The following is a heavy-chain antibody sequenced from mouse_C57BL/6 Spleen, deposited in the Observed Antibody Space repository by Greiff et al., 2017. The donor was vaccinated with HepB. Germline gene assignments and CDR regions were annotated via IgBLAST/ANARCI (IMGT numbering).Heavy chain of an antibody. V-gene: IGHV1-69*01. CDR2: IDPSDSYT. D-gene: IGHD6-1*01. Sequence: QVQLQQPGAELVMPGASVKLSCKASGYTFTSYWMHWVKQRPGQCLEWIGEIDPSDSYTNYNQRFRGKSTLTVDKSSSTAYMQLSSLNSEDSAVYYCAGSLYYAVDYLSQGTSVNVSS. J-gene: IGHJ4*01. CDR1: GYTFTSYW. CDR3: AGSLYYAVDY.